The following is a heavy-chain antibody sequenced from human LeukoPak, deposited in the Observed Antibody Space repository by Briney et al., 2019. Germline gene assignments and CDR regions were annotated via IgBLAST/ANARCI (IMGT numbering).Heavy chain of an antibody. V-gene: IGHV3-23*05. CDR1: GFTVSNYA. CDR3: AKCARTPVGASGWCNWFDP. D-gene: IGHD3-3*01. Sequence: GGSLRLSCAASGFTVSNYAMNWVRQAQGKGLEWVSAITSSGTNLQYEDSVKGRFTISRDNSKNTLYLLMKSLRGEDTAVYYCAKCARTPVGASGWCNWFDPWGQGTLVTVSS. CDR2: ITSSGTNL. J-gene: IGHJ5*02.